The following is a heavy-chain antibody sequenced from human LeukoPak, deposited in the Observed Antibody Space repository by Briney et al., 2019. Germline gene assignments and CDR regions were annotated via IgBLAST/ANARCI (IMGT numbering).Heavy chain of an antibody. CDR2: ISSSGSTM. CDR1: GSIFSDYY. Sequence: GGSLRLSCAASGSIFSDYYMTWIRQAPGKGLEWVSYISSSGSTMYYADSVKGRFTISRDNSKNTLYLQMNSLRAEDTAVYYCAKDGAVAGTEPYYFDYWGQGTLVTVSS. D-gene: IGHD6-19*01. V-gene: IGHV3-11*01. J-gene: IGHJ4*02. CDR3: AKDGAVAGTEPYYFDY.